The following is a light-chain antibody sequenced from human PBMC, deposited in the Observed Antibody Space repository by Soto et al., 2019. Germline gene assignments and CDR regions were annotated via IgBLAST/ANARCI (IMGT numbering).Light chain of an antibody. J-gene: IGKJ3*01. Sequence: DIQMTQSPSSLSASIGDRVTITCRASLGISHYLAWYQQKPGKVPNLLIYAASTLQSWVPSPFSGSGSGTDLTLTISSLPPEDVATDYCQKYNSAHITFGPGTKGDIK. CDR3: QKYNSAHIT. CDR2: AAS. CDR1: LGISHY. V-gene: IGKV1-27*01.